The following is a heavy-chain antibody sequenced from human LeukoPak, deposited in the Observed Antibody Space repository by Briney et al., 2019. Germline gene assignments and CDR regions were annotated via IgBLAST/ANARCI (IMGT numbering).Heavy chain of an antibody. D-gene: IGHD3-9*01. CDR2: INPNSGGT. V-gene: IGHV1-2*02. CDR3: ARTGDILTGQFDY. CDR1: GYTLTGYY. Sequence: ASVKVSCKASGYTLTGYYMHWVRQAPGQGLEWMGWINPNSGGTNYAQKFQGRVTMTRDTSISTAYMELSRLRSDDTAVYYCARTGDILTGQFDYWGQGTLVTVSS. J-gene: IGHJ4*02.